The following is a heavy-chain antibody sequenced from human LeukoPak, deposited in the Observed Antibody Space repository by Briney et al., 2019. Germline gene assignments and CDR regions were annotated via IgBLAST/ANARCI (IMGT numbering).Heavy chain of an antibody. CDR1: GFTFDDYG. J-gene: IGHJ4*02. Sequence: PGGSLRLSXAASGFTFDDYGMSWVRQAPGKGVEWVSGINWNGGSTGYADSVKGRLTISRDNAKNSLYLQMNSLRAEDTALYYCARARGSGGSGSYSFFDYWGQGTLVTVSS. CDR3: ARARGSGGSGSYSFFDY. V-gene: IGHV3-20*04. CDR2: INWNGGST. D-gene: IGHD3-10*01.